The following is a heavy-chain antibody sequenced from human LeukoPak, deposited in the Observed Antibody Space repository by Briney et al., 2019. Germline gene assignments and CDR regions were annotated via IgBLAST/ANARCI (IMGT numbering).Heavy chain of an antibody. Sequence: WASVKVSYKASGGTFNSYAFNWVRQAPGQGLEWMGRIIAINGIANYAQKFQGRVTITADKSTSTAYMELSSLRSEDTAVYYCARYYSGSCDYWGQGTLVTVSS. J-gene: IGHJ4*02. CDR3: ARYYSGSCDY. D-gene: IGHD2-21*01. CDR1: GGTFNSYA. V-gene: IGHV1-69*04. CDR2: IIAINGIA.